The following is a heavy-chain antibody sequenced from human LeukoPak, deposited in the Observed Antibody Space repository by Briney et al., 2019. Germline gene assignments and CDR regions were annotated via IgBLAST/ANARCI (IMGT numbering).Heavy chain of an antibody. CDR3: AREGAPYYYDSSGYSLNFDY. V-gene: IGHV1-2*02. J-gene: IGHJ4*02. Sequence: ASVKVSCKASGYTFTGYYMHWVRQAPGQGLEWMGWINPNSGGTNYAQKFQGRVTMTRDTSISTAYMELSRLRSDDTAVYYCAREGAPYYYDSSGYSLNFDYWGQGTLVTVSS. D-gene: IGHD3-22*01. CDR1: GYTFTGYY. CDR2: INPNSGGT.